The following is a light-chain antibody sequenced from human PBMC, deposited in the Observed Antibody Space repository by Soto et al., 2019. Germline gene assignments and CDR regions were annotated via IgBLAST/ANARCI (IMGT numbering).Light chain of an antibody. Sequence: QAVVTQPPSVSGAPGQRVTISCTGSGSNIGAGYDVHWYQQFPGTAPKLLIYGNTNRASGVPDRFSGSKSGTSASLAITGLQAEDEADYYCQSYDSSLSGFVFGGGTQLTVL. V-gene: IGLV1-40*01. CDR3: QSYDSSLSGFV. J-gene: IGLJ2*01. CDR2: GNT. CDR1: GSNIGAGYD.